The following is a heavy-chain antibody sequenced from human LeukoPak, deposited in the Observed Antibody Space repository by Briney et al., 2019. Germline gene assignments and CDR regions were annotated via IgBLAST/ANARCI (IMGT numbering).Heavy chain of an antibody. CDR3: ARVGIAAAVAFDI. CDR2: IYYSGST. D-gene: IGHD6-13*01. Sequence: SETLSLTCTVSGGSISSYYWSCIRQPPGKGLEWGGYIYYSGSTNYNPSLKSRVTISVDTSKNQFSLKLSSVTAADTAVYYCARVGIAAAVAFDIWGQGTMVTVSS. V-gene: IGHV4-59*01. CDR1: GGSISSYY. J-gene: IGHJ3*02.